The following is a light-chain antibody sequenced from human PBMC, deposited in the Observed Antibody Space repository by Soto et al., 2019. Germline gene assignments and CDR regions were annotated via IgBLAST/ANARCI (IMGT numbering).Light chain of an antibody. CDR3: QQYNNWPPIT. J-gene: IGKJ5*01. CDR2: AKS. Sequence: EIVITHSPSTLYVSPXERATLSSRANPSVSSNLDWFQQRPGQXPRLLLXAKSTRATGIQARLIGSGSGTEFTLNISSLLSEEFAVYYCQQYNNWPPITFGQGTRLEIK. CDR1: PSVSSN. V-gene: IGKV3-15*01.